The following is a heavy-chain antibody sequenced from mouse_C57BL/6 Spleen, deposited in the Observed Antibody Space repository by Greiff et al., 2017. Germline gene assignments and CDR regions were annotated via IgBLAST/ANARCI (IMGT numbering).Heavy chain of an antibody. CDR2: IWRGGST. Sequence: QVQLKESGPGLVQPSQSLSITCSVSGFSLTSYGVHWVRQSPGKSLEWLGVIWRGGSTDYTAAFMSRLSITKDNSKSQVFFKMNSLQADDTAIYYCAKNLELYAMDYWGQGTSVTVSS. J-gene: IGHJ4*01. CDR1: GFSLTSYG. CDR3: AKNLELYAMDY. V-gene: IGHV2-5*01.